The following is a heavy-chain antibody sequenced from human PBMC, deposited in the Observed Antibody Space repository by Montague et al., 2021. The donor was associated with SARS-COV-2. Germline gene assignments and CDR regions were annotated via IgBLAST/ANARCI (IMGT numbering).Heavy chain of an antibody. D-gene: IGHD6-13*01. J-gene: IGHJ1*01. CDR3: ARVGTGYSSNLPSYFQH. V-gene: IGHV4-59*01. Sequence: SETLSLTCTVSDDSFSHYFWSWIRQPPGKGLEWIGNIYNRGTTNXNPALKSRVSLSIDKSKNQLSLNLTSVTAADTAAYYCARVGTGYSSNLPSYFQHWGLGTLVTVSS. CDR2: IYNRGTT. CDR1: DDSFSHYF.